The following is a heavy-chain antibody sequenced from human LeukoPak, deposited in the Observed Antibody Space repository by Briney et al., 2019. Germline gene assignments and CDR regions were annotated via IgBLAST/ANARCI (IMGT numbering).Heavy chain of an antibody. V-gene: IGHV3-23*01. J-gene: IGHJ4*02. D-gene: IGHD3-22*01. Sequence: GGSLRLSCAASGFTFSSHAMSWVRQAPGKGLEWVSAISGSGGSTYYADSVKGRFTISRDNSKNTLYLQMNSLRAEDTAVYYCAKDRGDSSGYYYLKLDYFDYWGQGTLVTVSS. CDR3: AKDRGDSSGYYYLKLDYFDY. CDR2: ISGSGGST. CDR1: GFTFSSHA.